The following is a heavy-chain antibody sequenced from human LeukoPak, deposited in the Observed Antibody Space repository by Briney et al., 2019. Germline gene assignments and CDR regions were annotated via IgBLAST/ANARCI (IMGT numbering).Heavy chain of an antibody. J-gene: IGHJ4*02. Sequence: PGGSLRLSCAASGFTVSSNYMSLVRQAPGKGLEGVSVIYSGGSKYYADSVKGGFTISRDNSKNTLYLQMNSLRAEDTAVYYCASRRDYSNLYYFDYWGQGTLVTVSS. CDR1: GFTVSSNY. CDR3: ASRRDYSNLYYFDY. CDR2: IYSGGSK. V-gene: IGHV3-53*01. D-gene: IGHD4-11*01.